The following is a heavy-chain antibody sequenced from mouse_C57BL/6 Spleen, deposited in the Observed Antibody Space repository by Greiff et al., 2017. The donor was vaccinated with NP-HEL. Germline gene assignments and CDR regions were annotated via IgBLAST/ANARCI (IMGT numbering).Heavy chain of an antibody. V-gene: IGHV7-3*01. CDR2: IRNKANGYTT. CDR3: ARLYDYDGDGHYYAMDY. Sequence: EVKVVESGGGLVQPGGSLSLSCAASGFTFTDYYMSWVRQPPGKALEWLGFIRNKANGYTTEYSASVKGRFTISRDNSQSILYLQMNALRAEDSATYYCARLYDYDGDGHYYAMDYWGQGTSVTVSS. CDR1: GFTFTDYY. D-gene: IGHD2-4*01. J-gene: IGHJ4*01.